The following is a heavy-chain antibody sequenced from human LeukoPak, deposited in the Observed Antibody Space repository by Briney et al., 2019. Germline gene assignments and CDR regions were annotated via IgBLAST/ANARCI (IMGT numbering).Heavy chain of an antibody. CDR1: GFTFSNFA. CDR3: ARVSSSWYTRGTMDY. D-gene: IGHD6-13*01. J-gene: IGHJ4*02. V-gene: IGHV3-23*01. CDR2: LSGGSGTT. Sequence: GGSLRLSCAASGFTFSNFAMTWVRQAPGKGLEWVATLSGGSGTTHYADSVQGRFTISRENSDNTLYLQMNSLRAEDTAVYYCARVSSSWYTRGTMDYWGQGTLVTVSS.